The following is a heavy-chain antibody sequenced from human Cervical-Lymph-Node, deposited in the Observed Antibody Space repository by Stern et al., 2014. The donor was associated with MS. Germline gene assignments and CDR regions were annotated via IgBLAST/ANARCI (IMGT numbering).Heavy chain of an antibody. CDR2: SSPEDGET. CDR1: GYTLNDLS. V-gene: IGHV1-24*01. CDR3: ASAATGLNYYFHALDV. D-gene: IGHD3-9*01. Sequence: MQLVDSGAEVKKPGASVKVSCKVSGYTLNDLSLHWVRQAPGEGLEWMGGSSPEDGETIFAQGLQGRVTVTEDTSTDTAYMELSSLRSEDTAVYYCASAATGLNYYFHALDVWGQGTTVTVSS. J-gene: IGHJ6*02.